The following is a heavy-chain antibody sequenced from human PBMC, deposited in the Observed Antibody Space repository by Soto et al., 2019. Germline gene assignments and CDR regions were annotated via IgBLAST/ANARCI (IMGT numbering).Heavy chain of an antibody. Sequence: QVQLVESGGGVVQPGRSLRLSCAASGFTFSSYGMHWVRQAPGMGLEWVAVISYDGSNKYYADSVKGRFTISRDNSKNTLYLQMNSLRAEDTAVYYCAKPTYGMAYYYGMDVWGQGTTVTVSS. CDR3: AKPTYGMAYYYGMDV. V-gene: IGHV3-30*18. CDR1: GFTFSSYG. J-gene: IGHJ6*02. CDR2: ISYDGSNK. D-gene: IGHD4-17*01.